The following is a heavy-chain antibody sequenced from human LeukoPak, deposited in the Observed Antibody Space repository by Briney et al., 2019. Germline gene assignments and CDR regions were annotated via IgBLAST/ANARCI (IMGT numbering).Heavy chain of an antibody. CDR1: GFIFSDYY. CDR3: AKDVGFGEMSDY. Sequence: PGGSLRLSCAGSGFIFSDYYMSWVRQPPGKGLEWVSAISGSGGSTYYADSVKGRFTISRDNYKNPTYLQMNSLRAEDTAVYYCAKDVGFGEMSDYWGQGTLVTVSS. CDR2: ISGSGGST. J-gene: IGHJ4*02. D-gene: IGHD3-10*01. V-gene: IGHV3-23*01.